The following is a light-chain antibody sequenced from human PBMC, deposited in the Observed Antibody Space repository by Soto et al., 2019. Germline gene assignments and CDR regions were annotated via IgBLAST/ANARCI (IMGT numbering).Light chain of an antibody. Sequence: EIVLTQSPGTLSLSPGDGATLSCRASQSLYTKLAWYHKKSGQAPRLLLYDASTTTSGIHDWFSGNGSGTDFSLTISRLESEDVAGYYCLQYAGSLYPFAQGTKLDIK. CDR3: LQYAGSLYP. J-gene: IGKJ2*01. CDR1: QSLYTK. V-gene: IGKV3-20*01. CDR2: DAS.